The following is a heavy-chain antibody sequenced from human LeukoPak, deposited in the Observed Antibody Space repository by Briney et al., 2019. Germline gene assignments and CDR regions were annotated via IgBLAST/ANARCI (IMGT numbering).Heavy chain of an antibody. J-gene: IGHJ6*02. V-gene: IGHV1-2*02. CDR2: INPKSGAT. CDR3: ALWFGELSALINYYYYGMDV. D-gene: IGHD3-10*01. Sequence: ASVKVSCKASGYTFTDYYMHWVRQAPGQGLGWMGWINPKSGATNSAQKFQGRVTMTRDTSINTAYMELSRLRSDDTAVYYCALWFGELSALINYYYYGMDVWGQGTTVTVSS. CDR1: GYTFTDYY.